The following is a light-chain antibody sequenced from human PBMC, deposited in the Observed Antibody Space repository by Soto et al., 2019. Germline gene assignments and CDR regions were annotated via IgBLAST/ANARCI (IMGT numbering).Light chain of an antibody. Sequence: DIVLTQSPDTLSLPPGERANLSWRASQSVSSNLAWYQQKLGQDPRLLIYGASARATGIPARFSGSGSETEFTLTISSLQSEDFAVYYCQKYQSWPLNCGGGNTGAIK. V-gene: IGKV3-15*01. J-gene: IGKJ4*01. CDR3: QKYQSWPLN. CDR2: GAS. CDR1: QSVSSN.